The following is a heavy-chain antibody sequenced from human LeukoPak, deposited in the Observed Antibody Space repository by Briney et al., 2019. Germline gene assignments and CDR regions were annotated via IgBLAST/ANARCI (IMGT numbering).Heavy chain of an antibody. CDR1: GFTFSTYG. J-gene: IGHJ4*02. CDR2: IRYDGSNE. D-gene: IGHD6-13*01. Sequence: GGSLRLSCAASGFTFSTYGMHWVRQAPGKGLEWVALIRYDGSNEYYAESVSGRFTISRDNSKNTLYLQMNSLRPEDTAVYFCARDQGEAAAGQYYFDYWGQGTLVTVSS. V-gene: IGHV3-30*02. CDR3: ARDQGEAAAGQYYFDY.